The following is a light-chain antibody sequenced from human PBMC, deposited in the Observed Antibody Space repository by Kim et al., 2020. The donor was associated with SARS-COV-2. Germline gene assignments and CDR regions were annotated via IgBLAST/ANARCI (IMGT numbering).Light chain of an antibody. CDR3: SSYTSSTVV. CDR2: DIS. CDR1: SIDVGGYNY. V-gene: IGLV2-14*03. Sequence: PGQSLTISGTGTSIDVGGYNYVSWYQQHPGKAPKLMIYDISNRPSGVSNRFSGSKSGNTASLTSSGLQAEDEADYYCSSYTSSTVVFGGGTQLTVL. J-gene: IGLJ2*01.